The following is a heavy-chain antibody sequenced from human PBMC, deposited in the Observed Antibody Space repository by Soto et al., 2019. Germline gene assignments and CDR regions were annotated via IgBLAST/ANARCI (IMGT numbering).Heavy chain of an antibody. CDR1: VGTFSSYA. V-gene: IGHV1-69*01. J-gene: IGHJ4*02. Sequence: QVQLVQSGAEVKKPGSSVKVSCKASVGTFSSYAISWVRQAPGQGLEWMGGIIPIFGTANYAQKFQGRVTITADESKSTAYMELSSLRSEDTAVYYCASRARGSGQRHGHFDYWGQGTLVTVSS. D-gene: IGHD2-15*01. CDR3: ASRARGSGQRHGHFDY. CDR2: IIPIFGTA.